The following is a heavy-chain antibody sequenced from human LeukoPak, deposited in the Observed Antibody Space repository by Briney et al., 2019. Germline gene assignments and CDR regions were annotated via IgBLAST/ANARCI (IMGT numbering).Heavy chain of an antibody. J-gene: IGHJ4*02. CDR2: IWYDGSNK. CDR1: GFTFSSYG. D-gene: IGHD3-16*02. Sequence: GGSLRLSCAASGFTFSSYGMHWVRQAPGKGLEWVAVIWYDGSNKYYADSVKGRFTISRDNSKNTLYLQMNSLRAEDTAVYYCAKGRVYDYVWGSYRPPFDYWGQGTLVTVSS. V-gene: IGHV3-33*06. CDR3: AKGRVYDYVWGSYRPPFDY.